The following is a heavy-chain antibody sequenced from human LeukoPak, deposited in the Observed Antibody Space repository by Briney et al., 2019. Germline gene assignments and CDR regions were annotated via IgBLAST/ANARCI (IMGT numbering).Heavy chain of an antibody. Sequence: SETLSLTCAVSGYSISSGYYWGWIRQPPGQGLEWIGSIYHSGSTYYNPSLKSRVTISVDTSKNQFSLKLSSVTAADTAVYYCARADSSKFIPRYWGQGTLVTVSS. CDR1: GYSISSGYY. V-gene: IGHV4-38-2*01. CDR3: ARADSSKFIPRY. D-gene: IGHD2-21*01. CDR2: IYHSGST. J-gene: IGHJ4*02.